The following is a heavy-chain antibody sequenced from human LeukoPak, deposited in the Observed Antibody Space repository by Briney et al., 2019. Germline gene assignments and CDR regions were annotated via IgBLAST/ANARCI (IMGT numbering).Heavy chain of an antibody. CDR1: GFTFSSYA. CDR3: ARDGDSFDY. CDR2: ISGSGGST. D-gene: IGHD3-3*01. J-gene: IGHJ4*02. V-gene: IGHV3-23*01. Sequence: GGSLRLSCAASGFTFSSYAMSWVRQAPGKGLEWVSAISGSGGSTYYADSVKGRFTISRDNAENSLYLQMNSLRAEDTAVYYCARDGDSFDYWGQGTLVSVSS.